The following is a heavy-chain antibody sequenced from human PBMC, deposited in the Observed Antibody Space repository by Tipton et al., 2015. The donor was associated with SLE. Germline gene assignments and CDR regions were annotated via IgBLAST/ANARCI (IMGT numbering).Heavy chain of an antibody. CDR2: IYYSGST. D-gene: IGHD4-11*01. CDR1: GGSISSYY. CDR3: ARWAGPTVNFDY. Sequence: TLSLTCTVSGGSISSYYWSWIRQPPGKGLEWIGYIYYSGSTNYNPSLKSRVTISVDMSKNQFSLKLSSVTAADTAVYYCARWAGPTVNFDYWGQGTLVTVSS. V-gene: IGHV4-59*01. J-gene: IGHJ4*02.